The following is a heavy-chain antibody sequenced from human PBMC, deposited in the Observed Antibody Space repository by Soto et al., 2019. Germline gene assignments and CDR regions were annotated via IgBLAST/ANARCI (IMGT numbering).Heavy chain of an antibody. J-gene: IGHJ6*02. CDR2: ISWNSDVK. CDR1: GVTFEESV. V-gene: IGHV3-9*01. Sequence: SRSFACEGSGVTFEESVMQWVRLAPGKGVEWVAGISWNSDVKEYGESVKGRFSISRDEAKRSLYLQMYNLRAEDTAIYHCARDMAHYDFWGHNPRGMEVWGQGTTVTVSS. CDR3: ARDMAHYDFWGHNPRGMEV. D-gene: IGHD3-3*01.